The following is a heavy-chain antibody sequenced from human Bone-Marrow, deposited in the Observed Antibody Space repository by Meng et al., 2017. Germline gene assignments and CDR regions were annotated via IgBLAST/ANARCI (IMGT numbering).Heavy chain of an antibody. J-gene: IGHJ3*02. CDR2: ISSSGSTI. CDR3: ASSGSGWTNDAFDI. D-gene: IGHD6-19*01. V-gene: IGHV3-11*04. CDR1: GFTFGDYA. Sequence: GGSLRLSCTASGFTFGDYAMGWIRQAPGKGLERVSYISSSGSTIYYADSVKGRFTISRDNAKNSLYLQMNSLRAEDTAVYYCASSGSGWTNDAFDIWGQGTMVTVSS.